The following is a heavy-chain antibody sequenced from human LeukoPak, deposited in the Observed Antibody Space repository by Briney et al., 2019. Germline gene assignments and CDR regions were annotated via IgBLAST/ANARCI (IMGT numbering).Heavy chain of an antibody. J-gene: IGHJ4*02. CDR1: GFIFNNYA. CDR3: AKDNRRHYTSGPNPDSLH. V-gene: IGHV3-9*01. CDR2: ISWNSGSI. Sequence: GGSLRLSCAGSGFIFNNYAMHWVRQPPGKGLEWVPGISWNSGSIDYADSVKGRFTISRDNAKNSLYLQMNSLRVEDTAFYYCAKDNRRHYTSGPNPDSLHWGQGALVTVSS. D-gene: IGHD6-19*01.